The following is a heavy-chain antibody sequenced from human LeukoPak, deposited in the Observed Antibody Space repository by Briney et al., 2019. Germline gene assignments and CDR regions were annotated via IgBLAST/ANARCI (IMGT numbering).Heavy chain of an antibody. CDR2: IYYSGST. CDR1: GGSISSSSYY. V-gene: IGHV4-39*01. Sequence: SETLSLTCTVSGGSISSSSYYWGWIRQPPGKGLEWIGSIYYSGSTYYNPSLKSRVTISVDTSKNQFSLKLSSVTAADTAVYYCAGGPITMVRGVIINHYYYYMDVWGKGTTVTVSS. D-gene: IGHD3-10*01. CDR3: AGGPITMVRGVIINHYYYYMDV. J-gene: IGHJ6*03.